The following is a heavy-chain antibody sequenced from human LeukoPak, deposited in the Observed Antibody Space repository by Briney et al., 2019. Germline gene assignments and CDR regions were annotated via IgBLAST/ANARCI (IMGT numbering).Heavy chain of an antibody. Sequence: GGSLRLSCAASGFTFNNYAMSWVRQAPGKGPEWLSAISGSGGSTTDADSVKGRFTTSRDNSKSTLYLQMNSLRAEDAAIYYCAKIFHTDGYYLGEHLFDAWGQGTLVTVSS. V-gene: IGHV3-23*01. J-gene: IGHJ5*02. CDR3: AKIFHTDGYYLGEHLFDA. CDR2: ISGSGGST. D-gene: IGHD3-22*01. CDR1: GFTFNNYA.